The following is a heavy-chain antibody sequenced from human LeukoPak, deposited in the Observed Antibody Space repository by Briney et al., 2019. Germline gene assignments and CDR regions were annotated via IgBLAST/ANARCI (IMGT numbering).Heavy chain of an antibody. Sequence: SETLSLLCSVWGGSISSYYWSWIRQPAGKGLEGIGRIYTSGSSNYNPSLKSRVTMSVDTSKNQFSLKLSSVTAADTAVYYCARDRWGGGSGYYYCYYGMDVWGQGTTVTVSS. CDR1: GGSISSYY. CDR2: IYTSGSS. D-gene: IGHD2-15*01. CDR3: ARDRWGGGSGYYYCYYGMDV. J-gene: IGHJ6*02. V-gene: IGHV4-4*07.